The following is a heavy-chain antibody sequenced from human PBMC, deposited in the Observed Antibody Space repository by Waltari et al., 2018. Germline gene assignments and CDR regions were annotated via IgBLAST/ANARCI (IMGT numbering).Heavy chain of an antibody. Sequence: RLQESGPGRMKPSETLSLICTVPGASISISTHYWGWIRQTPGMGPEWSGSVHYTGKTYNDPSLERRVSLSVDTSKNLFSLELTSVTAADTATYFCARSFGGSGSYKFDTWGRGILVSVSS. J-gene: IGHJ4*02. CDR2: VHYTGKT. V-gene: IGHV4-39*02. D-gene: IGHD3-10*01. CDR3: ARSFGGSGSYKFDT. CDR1: GASISISTHY.